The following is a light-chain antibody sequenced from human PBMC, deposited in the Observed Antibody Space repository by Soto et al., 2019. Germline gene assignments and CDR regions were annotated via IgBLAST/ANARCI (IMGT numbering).Light chain of an antibody. V-gene: IGLV1-51*02. CDR1: SSNIGNNY. CDR3: GTWYSSRSAGEWV. CDR2: ENN. J-gene: IGLJ3*02. Sequence: QSVLTQPPSVSAAPGQKVTISCSGSSSNIGNNYVSWYQQLPGTAPKLLIYENNKRPSGIPDRFSGSKSGTSANLGITVLQTGDEADYYCGTWYSSRSAGEWVFGGGTKLTVL.